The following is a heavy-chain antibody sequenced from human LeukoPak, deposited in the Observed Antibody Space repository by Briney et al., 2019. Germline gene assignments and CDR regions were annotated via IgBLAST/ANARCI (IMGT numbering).Heavy chain of an antibody. V-gene: IGHV4-39*07. CDR3: ARAMGLDGYNYGY. D-gene: IGHD5-24*01. CDR2: IHYSGST. Sequence: SSETLSLTCTVSGGSISNSSYYWDWIRQPPGKGLEWIGTIHYSGSTYYNPSFKSRVTISVDTSKNQFSLRLSSVTAADTAVYYCARAMGLDGYNYGYWGQGTLVTVSS. CDR1: GGSISNSSYY. J-gene: IGHJ4*02.